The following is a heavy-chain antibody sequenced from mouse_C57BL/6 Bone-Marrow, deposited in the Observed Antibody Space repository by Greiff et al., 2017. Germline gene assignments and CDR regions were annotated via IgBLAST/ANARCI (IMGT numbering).Heavy chain of an antibody. CDR3: ASNWDDWYFDG. D-gene: IGHD4-1*01. CDR2: IDPSDSNT. J-gene: IGHJ1*03. Sequence: QVQLQQPGAELVKPGASVKLSCKASGYTFTSYWMKWVKQRPGQGLEWIGEIDPSDSNTNYNQKFKGQATLTVDTSSSTAYMQLSSLTSEDSAVYYCASNWDDWYFDGWGTGTTVTVAS. V-gene: IGHV1-50*01. CDR1: GYTFTSYW.